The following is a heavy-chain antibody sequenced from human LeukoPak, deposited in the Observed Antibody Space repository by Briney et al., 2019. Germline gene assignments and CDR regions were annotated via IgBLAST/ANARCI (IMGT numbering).Heavy chain of an antibody. CDR1: GYSFTSYW. Sequence: GESLKISCKGSGYSFTSYWIGWVRQMPGKGLEWMGSIYPGDSDTRYNPSFQGQVTISADKSIKTAYLQWSNLKASDTAIYYCARRGSGSSGGFYFDYWGQGSLVTVSS. D-gene: IGHD3-3*01. CDR3: ARRGSGSSGGFYFDY. J-gene: IGHJ4*02. V-gene: IGHV5-51*01. CDR2: IYPGDSDT.